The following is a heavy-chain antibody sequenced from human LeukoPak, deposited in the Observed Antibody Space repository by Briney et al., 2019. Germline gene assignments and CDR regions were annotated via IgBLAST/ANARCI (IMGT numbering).Heavy chain of an antibody. Sequence: GGSLRLSCAASGFTLSSYWMHWVRQVPGKGLVWLSFINNDGSDTSYADSVKGRFTISRDNAKNTLYLQMNSLRAEDTAVYFCARDWSGPDYWGKGTLVTVSS. CDR1: GFTLSSYW. J-gene: IGHJ4*02. CDR3: ARDWSGPDY. D-gene: IGHD3-10*01. V-gene: IGHV3-74*01. CDR2: INNDGSDT.